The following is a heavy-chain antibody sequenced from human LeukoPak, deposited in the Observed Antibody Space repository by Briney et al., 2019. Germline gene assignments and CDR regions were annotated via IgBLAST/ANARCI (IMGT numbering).Heavy chain of an antibody. CDR1: GYTFSGFY. Sequence: ASVKVSCKASGYTFSGFYMYWVRQAPGQGLEWMGWINCNTGGTNYAQKLQGRVTMTRDTSISTAYMELSRLRSDDTAVYYCASPLDSVRWQFDYWGQGTLVTVSS. CDR3: ASPLDSVRWQFDY. J-gene: IGHJ4*02. D-gene: IGHD4-23*01. V-gene: IGHV1-2*02. CDR2: INCNTGGT.